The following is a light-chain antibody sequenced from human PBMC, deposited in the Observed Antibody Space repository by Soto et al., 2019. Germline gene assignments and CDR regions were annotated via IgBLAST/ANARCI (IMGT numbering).Light chain of an antibody. CDR3: SSYTSSSTYV. Sequence: QSVLTQPASVSGSPGQSITISCTGTSSGDGGYNYVSWYQQHPGKAPKLMIYDVSNRPSGISNRFSGSKSGNTASLTISGLQDEDEADYYCSSYTSSSTYVFGTGTKVTV. J-gene: IGLJ1*01. CDR2: DVS. V-gene: IGLV2-14*01. CDR1: SSGDGGYNY.